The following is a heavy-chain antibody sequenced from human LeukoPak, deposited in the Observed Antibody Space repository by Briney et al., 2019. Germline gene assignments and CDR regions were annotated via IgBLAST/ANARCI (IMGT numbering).Heavy chain of an antibody. D-gene: IGHD3-16*01. V-gene: IGHV1-46*01. Sequence: GASVKVCKASGYTFTSYYMHWVRQAPGQGLEWMGIINPSGGSTSYAQKFQGRVTMTRDTSTSTVYMELSSLRSEDTAVYYCARDQKKGAFDIWGQGTMVTVSS. CDR2: INPSGGST. J-gene: IGHJ3*02. CDR3: ARDQKKGAFDI. CDR1: GYTFTSYY.